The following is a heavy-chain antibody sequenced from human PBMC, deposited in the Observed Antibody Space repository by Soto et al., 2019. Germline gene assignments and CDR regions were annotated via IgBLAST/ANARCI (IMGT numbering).Heavy chain of an antibody. CDR1: GLTVSSSY. J-gene: IGHJ4*02. V-gene: IGHV3-53*01. Sequence: GGSLRLSCAASGLTVSSSYMSWVRHTPRKGLQWVSVIYSAGRTYYANSVKGRFTISRDISTNMVYLHMIDMPDEDTAVYDCARAREPEYSSAKYFDIWGQGALVTVSS. CDR3: ARAREPEYSSAKYFDI. CDR2: IYSAGRT. D-gene: IGHD5-18*01.